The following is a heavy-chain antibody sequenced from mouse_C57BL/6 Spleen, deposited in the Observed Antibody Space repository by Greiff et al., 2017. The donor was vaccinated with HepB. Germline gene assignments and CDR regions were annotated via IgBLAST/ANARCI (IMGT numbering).Heavy chain of an antibody. CDR2: IWSDGST. CDR1: GFSLTSYG. J-gene: IGHJ3*01. D-gene: IGHD4-1*01. V-gene: IGHV2-6*03. CDR3: ARGNWDKGAWFAY. Sequence: VKLMESGPGLVAPSQSLSITCTVSGFSLTSYGVHWVRQPPGKGLEWLVVIWSDGSTTYNSALKSRLSISKDNSKSQVFLKMNSLQTDDTAMYYCARGNWDKGAWFAYWGQGTLVTVSA.